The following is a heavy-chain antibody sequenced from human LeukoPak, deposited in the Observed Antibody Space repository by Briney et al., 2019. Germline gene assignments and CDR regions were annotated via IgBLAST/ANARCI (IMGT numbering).Heavy chain of an antibody. Sequence: GRSLRLSCAASGFTFDDYAMHWVRQAPGKGLEWVSGISWNSGSIGYADSVKGRFTISRDNAKNSLYLQMNSLRAEDTALYYCAKEEKLVIIGYYSDYRVQRTLVTVSS. CDR2: ISWNSGSI. D-gene: IGHD3-9*01. CDR1: GFTFDDYA. J-gene: IGHJ4*02. V-gene: IGHV3-9*01. CDR3: AKEEKLVIIGYYSDY.